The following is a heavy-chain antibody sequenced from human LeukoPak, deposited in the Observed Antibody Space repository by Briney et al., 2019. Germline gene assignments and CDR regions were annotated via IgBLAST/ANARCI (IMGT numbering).Heavy chain of an antibody. J-gene: IGHJ4*02. V-gene: IGHV3-30*02. CDR3: VTEGPLAYSFGY. Sequence: TGGSLRLSCAVSGFSFTTSNFLWVRQAADKGLDWVAFIRSDEVVRYSDSVRGRFTISRDNSKNTLYLQMSSLTTEDTAVYYCVTEGPLAYSFGYWGQGALVTVSS. D-gene: IGHD5-18*01. CDR2: IRSDEVVR. CDR1: GFSFTTSN.